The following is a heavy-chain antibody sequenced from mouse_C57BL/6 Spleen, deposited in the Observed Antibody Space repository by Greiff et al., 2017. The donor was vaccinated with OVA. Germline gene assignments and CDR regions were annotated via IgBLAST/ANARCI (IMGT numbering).Heavy chain of an antibody. D-gene: IGHD1-1*02. Sequence: EVMLVESEGGLVQPGSSMKLSCTASGFTFSDYYMAWVRQVPEKGLEWVANINYDGSSTYYLDSLKSRFIISRDNAKNILYLQMSSLKSEYTATDYCARENYDYYAMDYWGQGTSVTVSS. J-gene: IGHJ4*01. CDR3: ARENYDYYAMDY. CDR1: GFTFSDYY. V-gene: IGHV5-16*01. CDR2: INYDGSST.